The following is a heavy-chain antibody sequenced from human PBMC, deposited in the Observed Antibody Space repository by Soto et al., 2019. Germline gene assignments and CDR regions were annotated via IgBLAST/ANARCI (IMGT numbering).Heavy chain of an antibody. J-gene: IGHJ6*02. CDR3: ARDSFQLASGMDV. V-gene: IGHV3-21*01. CDR2: ISSSSSYI. D-gene: IGHD6-6*01. Sequence: PGGSLRLSCAASGFTFSSYSMNWVRQAPGKGLEWVSSISSSSSYIYYADSVKGRFTISRDNAKNSLYLQMNSLRAEDTAVYYCARDSFQLASGMDVWGQGTTVSVTS. CDR1: GFTFSSYS.